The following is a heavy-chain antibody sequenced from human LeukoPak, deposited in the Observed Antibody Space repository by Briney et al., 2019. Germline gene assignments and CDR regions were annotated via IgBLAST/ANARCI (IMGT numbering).Heavy chain of an antibody. V-gene: IGHV4-34*01. D-gene: IGHD3-3*01. Sequence: PSETLSLTCAVYGGSFSGYYWSWLRQPPGKGLEWIGEINHSGSTNYNPSLTSRGTISVDPSKNQFSLKLSSVTAADTAVYYCARGRYDFWSGNYYMDVWGKGTTVTVSS. CDR1: GGSFSGYY. J-gene: IGHJ6*03. CDR2: INHSGST. CDR3: ARGRYDFWSGNYYMDV.